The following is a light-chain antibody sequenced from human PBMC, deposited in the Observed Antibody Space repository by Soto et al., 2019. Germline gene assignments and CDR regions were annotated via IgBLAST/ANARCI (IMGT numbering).Light chain of an antibody. CDR3: QQRSNWPQIP. Sequence: EIVLTQSPATLSLSPGERATLSCRASQSVSSYLAWYQQKPGQAPRLLIYDASNRATGIPARFSWSGSRADCTLALSGLGPEDLADYYCQQRSNWPQIPFGQVTRLEIK. V-gene: IGKV3-11*01. CDR1: QSVSSY. CDR2: DAS. J-gene: IGKJ5*01.